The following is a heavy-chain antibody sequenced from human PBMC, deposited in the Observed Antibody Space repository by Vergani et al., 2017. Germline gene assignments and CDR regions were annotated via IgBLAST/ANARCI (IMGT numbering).Heavy chain of an antibody. V-gene: IGHV1-46*03. J-gene: IGHJ4*02. D-gene: IGHD6-13*01. Sequence: QVQLVQSGAEVKKPGASVKVSCKASGYTFTSYYMHWVRQAPGQGLEWMGIINPSGGSTSYAQKFQGRVTMTRDTSTSTVYMELSGLRSEDTAVYYCARARHSRAVDYWGQGTLVTVSS. CDR1: GYTFTSYY. CDR3: ARARHSRAVDY. CDR2: INPSGGST.